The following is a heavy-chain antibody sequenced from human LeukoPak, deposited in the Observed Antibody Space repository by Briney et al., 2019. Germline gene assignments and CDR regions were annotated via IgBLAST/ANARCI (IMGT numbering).Heavy chain of an antibody. CDR2: IYSGGTT. Sequence: GGSLRLSCAASGLTVSNNFMSWVRQAPGKGLEWVSIIYSGGTTYYADSVKGRFTISRDNSDNTLYLQVNSLRAEDTAVYYCARGGTMVRGVVDYWGQGTLVTVSS. D-gene: IGHD3-10*01. CDR1: GLTVSNNF. V-gene: IGHV3-66*01. J-gene: IGHJ4*02. CDR3: ARGGTMVRGVVDY.